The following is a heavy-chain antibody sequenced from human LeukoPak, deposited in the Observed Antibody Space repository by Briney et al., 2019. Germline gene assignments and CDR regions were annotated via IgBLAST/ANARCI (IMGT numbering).Heavy chain of an antibody. CDR1: VFTFSTYN. CDR2: ITSSSRYT. Sequence: GGSLRLSCAASVFTFSTYNMNWVRQAPGKGLEWVSSITSSSRYTFYADSVKGRFTISRDNAKKSLYLQMNSLRVEDTGVYYCASRGEGALDNWGQGTLVTVSS. CDR3: ASRGEGALDN. D-gene: IGHD3-10*01. V-gene: IGHV3-21*01. J-gene: IGHJ4*02.